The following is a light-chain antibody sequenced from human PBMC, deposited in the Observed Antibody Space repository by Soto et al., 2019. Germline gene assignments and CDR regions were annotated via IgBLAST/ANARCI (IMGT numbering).Light chain of an antibody. CDR1: QGISSY. V-gene: IGKV1-8*01. J-gene: IGKJ5*01. Sequence: AIRMTQSPSSLSASTGVRVTITCRASQGISSYLAWYQQKPGKAPKLLIYAASTLQSGVPSRFSGSGSGTDFTLTISCLQSEDFATYYCQQYYSYLITFGQGTRLEIK. CDR2: AAS. CDR3: QQYYSYLIT.